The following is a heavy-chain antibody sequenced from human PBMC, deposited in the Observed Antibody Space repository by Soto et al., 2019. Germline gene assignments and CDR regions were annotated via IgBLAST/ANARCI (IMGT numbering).Heavy chain of an antibody. CDR3: ARDPGYSGYGGWFDP. J-gene: IGHJ5*02. D-gene: IGHD5-12*01. Sequence: GGSLRLSCAASGFTFSSYGMHWVRQAPGKGLEWVAVISYDGSNKYYADSVKGRFTISRDNSKNTLYLQMNSLRAEDTAVYYCARDPGYSGYGGWFDPWGQGTLVTSPQ. CDR2: ISYDGSNK. V-gene: IGHV3-30*03. CDR1: GFTFSSYG.